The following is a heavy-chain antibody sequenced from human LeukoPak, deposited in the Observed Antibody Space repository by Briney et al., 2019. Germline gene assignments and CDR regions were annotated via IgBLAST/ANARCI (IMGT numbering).Heavy chain of an antibody. D-gene: IGHD5-12*01. Sequence: PGRSLRLSCAASGFSFRSYGMHWVRQAPGKGLEWVAVIWYDGSNKYYADSVKGRFTISRDNSKNTLYLRMNSLRAEDTAVYYCASDRGGYYRGGYFDYWGQGTLVTVSS. V-gene: IGHV3-33*01. J-gene: IGHJ4*02. CDR2: IWYDGSNK. CDR1: GFSFRSYG. CDR3: ASDRGGYYRGGYFDY.